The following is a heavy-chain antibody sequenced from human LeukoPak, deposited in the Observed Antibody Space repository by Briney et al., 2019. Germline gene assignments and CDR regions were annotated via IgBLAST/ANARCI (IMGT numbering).Heavy chain of an antibody. Sequence: GGSLRLSCTASGFAFSVYAMSWLRQPPGKGLEWVSLIYSGGTTYYADSVKGRFTISRDNSKNMLYLQMNSLRAEDTAVYYCARGTGYLDEYFDYWGQGTLVTVSS. CDR2: IYSGGTT. D-gene: IGHD3/OR15-3a*01. V-gene: IGHV3-53*01. CDR3: ARGTGYLDEYFDY. CDR1: GFAFSVYA. J-gene: IGHJ4*02.